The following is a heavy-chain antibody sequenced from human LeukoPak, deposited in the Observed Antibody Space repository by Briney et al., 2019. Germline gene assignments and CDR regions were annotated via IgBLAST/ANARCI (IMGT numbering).Heavy chain of an antibody. J-gene: IGHJ6*03. CDR1: GYTFTCYY. Sequence: ASVKVSCKASGYTFTCYYMHWVRQAPGQGLEWMGWINPNSGGTNYAQKFQGRVTMTRDTSISTAYMELSRLRSDDTAVYYCATNPSDLYYYYYMDVWGKGTTVTISS. CDR3: ATNPSDLYYYYYMDV. CDR2: INPNSGGT. V-gene: IGHV1-2*02.